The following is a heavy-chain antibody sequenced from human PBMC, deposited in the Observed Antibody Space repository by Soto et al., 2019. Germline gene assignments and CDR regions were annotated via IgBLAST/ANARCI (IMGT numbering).Heavy chain of an antibody. D-gene: IGHD2-2*01. V-gene: IGHV1-2*02. Sequence: ASVKVSCKASGYTFTGYYMHWVRQAPGQGLEWMGWINPNSGGTNYAQKFQGRVTMTRDTSISTAYMELSRLRSDDTAVYYCAREVWPAHTFDIVVVPAARTIEFDYWGQGTLVTVSS. J-gene: IGHJ4*02. CDR2: INPNSGGT. CDR3: AREVWPAHTFDIVVVPAARTIEFDY. CDR1: GYTFTGYY.